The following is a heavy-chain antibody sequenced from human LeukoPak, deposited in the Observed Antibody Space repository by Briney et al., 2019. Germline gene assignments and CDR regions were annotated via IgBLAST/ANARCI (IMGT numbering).Heavy chain of an antibody. CDR2: IYSDDST. D-gene: IGHD3-22*01. V-gene: IGHV3-53*04. Sequence: GGSLRLSCAASGFTVSSNYMTWVRQAPGKGLEWVSLIYSDDSTYYADSVKGRFTISRHNSKNTLYLQMNSLRPEDTAVYYCARDPRYESSGYLAFDIWGQGAMVTVSS. J-gene: IGHJ3*02. CDR3: ARDPRYESSGYLAFDI. CDR1: GFTVSSNY.